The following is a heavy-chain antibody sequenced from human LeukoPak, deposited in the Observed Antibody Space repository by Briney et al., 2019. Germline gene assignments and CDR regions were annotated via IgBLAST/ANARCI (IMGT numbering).Heavy chain of an antibody. J-gene: IGHJ6*02. Sequence: GGSLRLSCTASGFTFGDYAMSWVRQAPGKGLEWVGSIRSKAYGGTTEYAASVKGRFTISRDDSKSIAYLQMNSLKTEDTAVYYCTRDRRPWGSSYYYYGMDVWGQGTTVTVSS. V-gene: IGHV3-49*04. CDR1: GFTFGDYA. D-gene: IGHD2-2*01. CDR2: IRSKAYGGTT. CDR3: TRDRRPWGSSYYYYGMDV.